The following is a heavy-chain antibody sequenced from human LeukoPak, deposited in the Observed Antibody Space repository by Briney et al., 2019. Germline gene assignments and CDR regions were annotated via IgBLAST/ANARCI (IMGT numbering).Heavy chain of an antibody. CDR1: GFTFSSYS. V-gene: IGHV3-21*01. CDR2: ISSSSSYI. D-gene: IGHD5-24*01. Sequence: GGSLRLSCAASGFTFSSYSMNWVRQAPGKGLEWVSSISSSSSYIYYADSVKGRFTISRDNAKNSLYLQMNSLRAEDTAVYYCARSEMATIAGLYWGQGTLVTVSS. J-gene: IGHJ4*02. CDR3: ARSEMATIAGLY.